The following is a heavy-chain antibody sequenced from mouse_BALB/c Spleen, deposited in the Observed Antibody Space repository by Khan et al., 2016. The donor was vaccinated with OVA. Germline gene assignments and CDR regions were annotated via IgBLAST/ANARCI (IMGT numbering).Heavy chain of an antibody. CDR2: ISPNSDGS. D-gene: IGHD1-1*01. CDR3: LRSLYYYGSAYEGFAY. CDR1: GYTFTSYV. J-gene: IGHJ3*01. V-gene: IGHV1S136*01. Sequence: VQLKQSGPELVKPGASVKMSCKASGYTFTSYVMHWVKQKPGQGLEWIGYISPNSDGSKYNEKFRGKATLNSDKSSSTAYMEHSSLTSEASAVNYGLRSLYYYGSAYEGFAYWGQGTLVTVSA.